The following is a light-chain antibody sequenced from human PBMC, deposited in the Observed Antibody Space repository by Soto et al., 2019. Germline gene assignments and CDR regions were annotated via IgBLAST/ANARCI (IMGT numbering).Light chain of an antibody. Sequence: DIQMTQSPSTLSASISDRVTITCRASETINGWLAWYQQKPGKVPNVLIYKASNLESGVPSRFSGSGSGTDYTLTISSLQPDDFATYYCLQYNAYPHTFGQGTKLEIK. CDR2: KAS. CDR1: ETINGW. CDR3: LQYNAYPHT. V-gene: IGKV1-5*03. J-gene: IGKJ2*01.